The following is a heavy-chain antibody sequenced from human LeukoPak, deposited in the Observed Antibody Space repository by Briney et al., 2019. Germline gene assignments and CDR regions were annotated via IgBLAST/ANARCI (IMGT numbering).Heavy chain of an antibody. J-gene: IGHJ4*02. V-gene: IGHV4-31*03. CDR1: GGSISSGGYY. CDR3: ARVGRRWLVDY. CDR2: IYYSGST. Sequence: PSETLSLTCTVSGGSISSGGYYWSWIRQHPGKGLEWIGYIYYSGSTYYNPSLKSRVTISVDTSKNQFSLKLSSVTAADTAVYYCARVGRRWLVDYWGQGTLVTVSS. D-gene: IGHD6-19*01.